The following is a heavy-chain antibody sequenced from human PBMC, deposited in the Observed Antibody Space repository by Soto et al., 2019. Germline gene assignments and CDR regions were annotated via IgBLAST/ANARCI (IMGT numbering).Heavy chain of an antibody. J-gene: IGHJ4*02. V-gene: IGHV4-59*08. Sequence: SETLSLTCTVSGGSISSYYWSWIRQPPGKGLEWIGYIYYSGSTNYNPSLKSRVTISVDTSKNQFSLKLSSVTAADTAVYYCEALAQNLVIDYWGQGTLVTVSS. D-gene: IGHD2-15*01. CDR1: GGSISSYY. CDR3: EALAQNLVIDY. CDR2: IYYSGST.